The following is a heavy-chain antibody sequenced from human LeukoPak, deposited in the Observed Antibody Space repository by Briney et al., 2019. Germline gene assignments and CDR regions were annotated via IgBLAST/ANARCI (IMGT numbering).Heavy chain of an antibody. D-gene: IGHD2-21*02. J-gene: IGHJ5*02. Sequence: VQPGGSLRLSCAASGFTFSNYWMHWVRQAPGKGLVWVSRIDSDGKSTNYADSVRGRFTISRDNAKNTLYLQMNSLRVEDTAVYYCVRDKEVVTGIGWFDPWGQGTLVTVSS. CDR3: VRDKEVVTGIGWFDP. CDR1: GFTFSNYW. V-gene: IGHV3-74*01. CDR2: IDSDGKST.